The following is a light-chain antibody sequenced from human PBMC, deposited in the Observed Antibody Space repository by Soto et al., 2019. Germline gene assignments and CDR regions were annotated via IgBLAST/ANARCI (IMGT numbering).Light chain of an antibody. CDR3: QQYGGAPFT. CDR2: GPS. CDR1: QNVYINS. Sequence: PGESATLSCRASQNVYINSLAWFQQKPGQTPRLLIYGPSTRAAGVPDRFTGSGSGADFALTITSLEPEDFAMYYCQQYGGAPFTFGPGT. J-gene: IGKJ3*01. V-gene: IGKV3-20*01.